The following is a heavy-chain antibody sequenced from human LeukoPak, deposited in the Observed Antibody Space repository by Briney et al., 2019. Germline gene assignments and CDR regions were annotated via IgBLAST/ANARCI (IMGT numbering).Heavy chain of an antibody. V-gene: IGHV3-74*01. D-gene: IGHD6-19*01. J-gene: IGHJ6*02. CDR3: ARGLAGAYRIMDV. CDR2: TSTDGTTT. CDR1: GFTFNTYW. Sequence: PGGSLRLSCVASGFTFNTYWIHWVRQGPGKGLVWVSLTSTDGTTTTYADSVNGRFTVSRDNAENTLYLQMNSLRAEDAAVYYCARGLAGAYRIMDVWGQGTTVTVS.